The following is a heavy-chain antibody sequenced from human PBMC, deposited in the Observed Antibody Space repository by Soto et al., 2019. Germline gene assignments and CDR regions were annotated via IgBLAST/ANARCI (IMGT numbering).Heavy chain of an antibody. CDR1: GVSFNNNG. V-gene: IGHV1-69*01. CDR3: ARVLYYGSGSYSPYGMAG. Sequence: QVQLVQSGAEVKKPGSSVKVSCKTSGVSFNNNGIGWVRQAPGHGLEWMGGVSPPFRTSNYARKFQGRISITADASTGTVNRELSSLTSEDTAQYYCARVLYYGSGSYSPYGMAGWGQGPTVTVSS. J-gene: IGHJ6*02. D-gene: IGHD3-10*01. CDR2: VSPPFRTS.